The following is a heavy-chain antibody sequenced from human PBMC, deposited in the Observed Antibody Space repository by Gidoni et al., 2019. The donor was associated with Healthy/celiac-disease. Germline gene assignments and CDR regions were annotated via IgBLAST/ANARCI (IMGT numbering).Heavy chain of an antibody. CDR1: GFTFSSYA. V-gene: IGHV3-23*01. Sequence: EVQLLESGGGLVQPGGSLRLSCAASGFTFSSYAMSWVRQAPGKGLEWVSAISGRGGSTYYADSVKGRFTISRDNSKNTLYLQMNSLRAEDTAVYYCALYHGSGSRRGMDVWGQGTTVTVSS. D-gene: IGHD3-10*01. J-gene: IGHJ6*02. CDR2: ISGRGGST. CDR3: ALYHGSGSRRGMDV.